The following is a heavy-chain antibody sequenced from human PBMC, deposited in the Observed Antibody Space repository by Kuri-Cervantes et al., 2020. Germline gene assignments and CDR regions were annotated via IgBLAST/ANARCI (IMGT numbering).Heavy chain of an antibody. CDR3: ARGDYSKMGGVDY. D-gene: IGHD4-11*01. V-gene: IGHV4-59*01. Sequence: SETLSLTCTVPGGSISSYYWSWIRQPPGKGLEWIGYIYYSGSTNYNPSLKSRVTISVDTSKNQFSLKLSSVTAADTAVYYCARGDYSKMGGVDYWGQGTLVTVSS. CDR2: IYYSGST. J-gene: IGHJ4*02. CDR1: GGSISSYY.